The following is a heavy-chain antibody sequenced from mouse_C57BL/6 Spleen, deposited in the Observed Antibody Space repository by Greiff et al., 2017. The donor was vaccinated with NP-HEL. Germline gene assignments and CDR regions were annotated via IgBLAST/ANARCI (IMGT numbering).Heavy chain of an antibody. CDR3: ARGLRDYDAWFAY. D-gene: IGHD2-4*01. Sequence: QVQLQQSGAELVRPGSSVKLSCKASGYTFTSYWMDWVKQRPGQGLEWIGNIYPSDSETHYNQKFKDKATLTVDKSSSTAYMQLSSLTSEDSAVYYCARGLRDYDAWFAYWGQGTLVTVSA. V-gene: IGHV1-61*01. J-gene: IGHJ3*01. CDR2: IYPSDSET. CDR1: GYTFTSYW.